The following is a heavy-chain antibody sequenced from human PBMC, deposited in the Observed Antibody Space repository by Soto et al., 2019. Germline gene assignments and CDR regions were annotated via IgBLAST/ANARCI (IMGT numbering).Heavy chain of an antibody. Sequence: GASVKVSFTASGGTFSSYAISWVRQAPGQGLEWMGGIIPIFGTANYAQKFQGRVTITADESTSTAYMELSSLRSEDTAVYYCARDEYYYGSGIGNHIYYYYGMDVWGQGTTVTVSS. CDR1: GGTFSSYA. CDR3: ARDEYYYGSGIGNHIYYYYGMDV. CDR2: IIPIFGTA. V-gene: IGHV1-69*13. D-gene: IGHD3-10*01. J-gene: IGHJ6*02.